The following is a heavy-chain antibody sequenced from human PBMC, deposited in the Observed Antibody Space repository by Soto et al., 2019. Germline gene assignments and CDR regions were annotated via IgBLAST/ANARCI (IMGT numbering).Heavy chain of an antibody. J-gene: IGHJ4*02. V-gene: IGHV3-21*01. CDR1: GFTFSRYS. CDR3: ARESEDLTSNFDY. CDR2: ICSTTNYI. Sequence: GGSLRLSCAASGFTFSRYSMNWVRQAPGKGLEWVSSICSTTNYIYYADSMKGRFTVSRDNAKNSVYLDMNSLSAEDTAVYYCARESEDLTSNFDYWGQGTLVTVSS.